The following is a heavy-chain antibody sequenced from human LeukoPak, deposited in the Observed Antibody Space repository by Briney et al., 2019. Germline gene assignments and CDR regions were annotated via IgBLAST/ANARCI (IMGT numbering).Heavy chain of an antibody. CDR3: ATRRGVGASGNDY. Sequence: PGASLRLSCAASGFTFSSYAMSWVRPAPGKGLEWVSAISGSGGSTYYADSVKGRFTISRDNSKNTLYLQMNSLRAEDTAVYYCATRRGVGASGNDYWGQGTLVTVSS. D-gene: IGHD1-26*01. J-gene: IGHJ4*02. CDR1: GFTFSSYA. CDR2: ISGSGGST. V-gene: IGHV3-23*01.